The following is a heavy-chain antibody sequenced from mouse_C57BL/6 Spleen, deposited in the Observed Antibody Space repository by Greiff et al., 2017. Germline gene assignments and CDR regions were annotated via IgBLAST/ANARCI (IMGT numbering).Heavy chain of an antibody. J-gene: IGHJ2*01. CDR1: GYTFTDYE. Sequence: VKLQESGAELVRPGASVTLSCKASGYTFTDYEMHWVKQTPVHGLEWIGAIDPETGGTAYNQKFKGKAILTADKSSSTAYMELRSLTSEDSAVYYCTRSQTGKDYFDYWGQGTTLTVSS. CDR2: IDPETGGT. CDR3: TRSQTGKDYFDY. V-gene: IGHV1-15*01. D-gene: IGHD4-1*01.